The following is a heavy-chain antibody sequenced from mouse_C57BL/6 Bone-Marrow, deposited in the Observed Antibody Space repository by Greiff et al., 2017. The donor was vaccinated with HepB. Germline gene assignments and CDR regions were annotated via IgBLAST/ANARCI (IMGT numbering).Heavy chain of an antibody. J-gene: IGHJ3*01. CDR3: ARERVTWFAY. CDR1: GYSITSGYY. CDR2: ISYDGSN. D-gene: IGHD2-13*01. V-gene: IGHV3-6*01. Sequence: EVQLVESGPGLVKPSQSLSLTCSVTGYSITSGYYWNWIRQFPGNKLEWMGYISYDGSNNYNPSLKNRISITRDTSKNQFFLKLNSVTTEDTATYYCARERVTWFAYWGQGTLVTVSA.